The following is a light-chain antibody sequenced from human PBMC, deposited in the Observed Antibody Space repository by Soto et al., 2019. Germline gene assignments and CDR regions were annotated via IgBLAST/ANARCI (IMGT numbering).Light chain of an antibody. CDR1: SSDVGGYNY. V-gene: IGLV2-8*01. CDR2: EVS. CDR3: SSYAGSNNPVV. Sequence: QSALTQPPSASGSPGQSVTISCTGTSSDVGGYNYVSWYQQHPGKAPKLMIYEVSKRPSGVPDRFSGSKSGNTASLTVSGLQAEDEADYYCSSYAGSNNPVVFGGGTNSPS. J-gene: IGLJ2*01.